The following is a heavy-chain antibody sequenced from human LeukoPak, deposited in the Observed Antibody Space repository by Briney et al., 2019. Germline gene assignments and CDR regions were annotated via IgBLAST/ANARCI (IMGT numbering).Heavy chain of an antibody. D-gene: IGHD3-3*01. V-gene: IGHV3-30*18. CDR3: AKGQRRGITIFEN. Sequence: PGRSLRLSCAASGFTFSSYGMHWVRQAPGKGLEWVAVISYDGSNKYYADSVKGRFTISRDNSKNTLYLQMNSLRAEDTAVYYCAKGQRRGITIFENWGQGTLVTVSS. J-gene: IGHJ4*02. CDR1: GFTFSSYG. CDR2: ISYDGSNK.